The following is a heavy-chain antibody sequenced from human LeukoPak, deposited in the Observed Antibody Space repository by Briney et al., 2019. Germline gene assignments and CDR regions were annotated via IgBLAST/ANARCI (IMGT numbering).Heavy chain of an antibody. D-gene: IGHD2-15*01. CDR1: GFTFSSYA. Sequence: GGSLRLSCAASGFTFSSYAMSWVRQAPGKGLEWVSAISGSGGSTYYADSVKGRFTIPRDNSKNTLYLQVNSLRAEDTAVYYCAKVGRYCSGGSCYFDYWGQGTLVTVSS. CDR2: ISGSGGST. CDR3: AKVGRYCSGGSCYFDY. V-gene: IGHV3-23*01. J-gene: IGHJ4*02.